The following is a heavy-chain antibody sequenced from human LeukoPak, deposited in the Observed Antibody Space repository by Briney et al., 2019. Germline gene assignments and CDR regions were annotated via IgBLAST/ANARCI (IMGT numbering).Heavy chain of an antibody. Sequence: GGSLRLSCAASGFTFSSYSMNWVRQAPGKGLEWVSSISSSSSYIYYADSVKGRFTIPRDNAKNSLYLQMNSLRAEDTAVYYCARVGRATYHYDSSGYSFDYWGQGTLVTVSS. CDR2: ISSSSSYI. CDR3: ARVGRATYHYDSSGYSFDY. V-gene: IGHV3-21*01. J-gene: IGHJ4*02. CDR1: GFTFSSYS. D-gene: IGHD3-22*01.